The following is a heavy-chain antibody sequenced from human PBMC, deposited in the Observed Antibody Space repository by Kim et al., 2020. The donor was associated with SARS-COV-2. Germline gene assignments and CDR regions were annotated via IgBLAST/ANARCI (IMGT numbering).Heavy chain of an antibody. V-gene: IGHV3-30-3*01. CDR3: DRDPWSRLRGLTYSYYGMDV. CDR2: ISYNGRNK. CDR1: GCPFSSCA. J-gene: IGHJ6*02. D-gene: IGHD3-10*01. Sequence: GGSLSLSCAASGCPFSSCAMHWVRQAPGKGLEWVAVISYNGRNKNYADSVKGRITIYRDNSKNTLYLQINSLRAEDTALYYCDRDPWSRLRGLTYSYYGMDVWGQETTVTVSS.